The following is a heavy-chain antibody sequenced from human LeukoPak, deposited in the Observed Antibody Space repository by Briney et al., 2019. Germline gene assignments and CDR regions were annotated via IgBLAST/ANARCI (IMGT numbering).Heavy chain of an antibody. CDR2: IGNNGGGI. V-gene: IGHV3-23*01. D-gene: IGHD2-21*01. J-gene: IGHJ3*02. Sequence: GGSLRLSCAASGFTFSTYTMYWVRHPPGKRLEWVSIIGNNGGGIHYADSVKGRFTISRDNFKNTLYLQMNSLRAEDTAVYYCAKFVARDAFDIWGQGTMVTVSS. CDR3: AKFVARDAFDI. CDR1: GFTFSTYT.